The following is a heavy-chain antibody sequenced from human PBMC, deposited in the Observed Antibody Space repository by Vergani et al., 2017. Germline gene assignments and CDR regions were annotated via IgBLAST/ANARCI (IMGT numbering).Heavy chain of an antibody. Sequence: QVQLVESGGGVVQPGRSLRLSCAASGFTFNQYGMHWVRQAPGKGLEWVAVTWYDGNNKQYADSVKGRFTISRDNSKCTMYLQMNSLRDEHTGVYYCARDLRLLYNRFDPWGQGTLVTVSS. J-gene: IGHJ5*02. CDR1: GFTFNQYG. CDR2: TWYDGNNK. V-gene: IGHV3-33*01. D-gene: IGHD1-14*01. CDR3: ARDLRLLYNRFDP.